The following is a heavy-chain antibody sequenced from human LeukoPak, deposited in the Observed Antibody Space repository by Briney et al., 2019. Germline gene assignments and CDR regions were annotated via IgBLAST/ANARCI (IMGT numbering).Heavy chain of an antibody. V-gene: IGHV3-11*01. CDR3: AREGKYYDSSGYYPSREYYYYGMDV. J-gene: IGHJ6*02. Sequence: GGSLRLSCAASGFTFSDYYMSWIRQAPGKGLEWVSYISSSGSTIYYADSVKGRFTISRDNAKNSLYLQMYSLRAEDTAVYYCAREGKYYDSSGYYPSREYYYYGMDVWGQGTTVTVSS. CDR2: ISSSGSTI. CDR1: GFTFSDYY. D-gene: IGHD3-22*01.